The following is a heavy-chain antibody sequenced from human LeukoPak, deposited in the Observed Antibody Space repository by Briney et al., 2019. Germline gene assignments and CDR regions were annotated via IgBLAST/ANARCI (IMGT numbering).Heavy chain of an antibody. Sequence: GGSLRLSCAASGFTFSNYDMHWVRQAPGKGLEWVAVISYDGSNKYYADSVKGRFTISRDNSKNTLYLQMNSLRAEDTAVYYCARGEGLYFDYWGQGTLVTVSS. V-gene: IGHV3-30*03. CDR3: ARGEGLYFDY. D-gene: IGHD3-10*01. CDR1: GFTFSNYD. CDR2: ISYDGSNK. J-gene: IGHJ4*02.